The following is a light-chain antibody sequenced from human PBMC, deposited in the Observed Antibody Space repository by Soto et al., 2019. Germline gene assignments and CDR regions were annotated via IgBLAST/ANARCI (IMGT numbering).Light chain of an antibody. CDR3: QQYNSYWT. J-gene: IGKJ1*01. Sequence: DIQMTQSPSTLSASVGDRVTITCRASQSISSWLAWYQQKPGKAPKLLIYKASSLESGVPSRFSGSGSGTEFTLTISSLQPDDFATYYRQQYNSYWTFGQGTKVEI. CDR1: QSISSW. V-gene: IGKV1-5*03. CDR2: KAS.